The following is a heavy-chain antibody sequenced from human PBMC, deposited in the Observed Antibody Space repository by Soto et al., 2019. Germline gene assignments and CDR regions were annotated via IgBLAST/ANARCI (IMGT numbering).Heavy chain of an antibody. CDR1: GFTFSSYA. CDR3: ARDRHGHYHILTGPFDY. V-gene: IGHV3-30-3*01. D-gene: IGHD3-9*01. Sequence: QPGGSLRLSCAASGFTFSSYAMHWVRQAPGKGLEWVAVISYDGSNKYYADSVKGRFTISRDNSKNTLYLQMNSLRAEDTAVYYCARDRHGHYHILTGPFDYWGEGT. J-gene: IGHJ4*02. CDR2: ISYDGSNK.